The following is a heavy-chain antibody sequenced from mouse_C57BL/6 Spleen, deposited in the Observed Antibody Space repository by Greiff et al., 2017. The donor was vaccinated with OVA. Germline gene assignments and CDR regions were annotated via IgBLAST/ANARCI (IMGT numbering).Heavy chain of an antibody. CDR1: GYTFTDYE. D-gene: IGHD2-4*01. V-gene: IGHV1-15*01. J-gene: IGHJ3*01. CDR2: IDPETGGT. Sequence: QVHVKQSGAELVRPGASVTLSCKASGYTFTDYEMHWVKQTPVHGLEWIGAIDPETGGTAYNQKFKGKAILTADKSSSTAYMELRSLTSEDSAVYYCTRKIYYDYDGAPWFAYWGQGTLVTVSA. CDR3: TRKIYYDYDGAPWFAY.